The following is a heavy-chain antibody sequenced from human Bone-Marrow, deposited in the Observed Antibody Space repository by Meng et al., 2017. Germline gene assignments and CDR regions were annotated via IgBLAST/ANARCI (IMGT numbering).Heavy chain of an antibody. J-gene: IGHJ4*02. CDR3: ARDNMGSIDY. Sequence: QRPGWGQGLGNPWEPLSLTCHVSGGSVSSGPYYWTWVRQPPGKGLEWIGYKFHDGTTNYNPSLKSRVTMSVDASKKQFSLNLSSVTAADTAVYYCARDNMGSIDYWGQGTLVTVSS. CDR1: GGSVSSGPYY. V-gene: IGHV4-61*01. D-gene: IGHD1-26*01. CDR2: KFHDGTT.